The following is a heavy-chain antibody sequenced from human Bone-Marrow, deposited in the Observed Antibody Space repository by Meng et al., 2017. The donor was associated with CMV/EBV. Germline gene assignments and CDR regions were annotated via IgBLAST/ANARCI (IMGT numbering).Heavy chain of an antibody. CDR2: IIPILGIA. Sequence: SVKVSCKASGGTFSSYAISWVRQAPGQGLEWMGGIIPILGIATYAQKFQVRVTITADKSTSTAYMELSSLRSEDTAVYYCGGGVDIAYYYYGMDVWGQGTTVTVSS. J-gene: IGHJ6*02. CDR3: GGGVDIAYYYYGMDV. V-gene: IGHV1-69*10. CDR1: GGTFSSYA. D-gene: IGHD2-15*01.